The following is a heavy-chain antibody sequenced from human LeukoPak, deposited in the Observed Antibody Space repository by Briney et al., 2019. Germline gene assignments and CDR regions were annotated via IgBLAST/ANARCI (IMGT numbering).Heavy chain of an antibody. CDR3: ARDGTGGVNYFGAGSYDS. CDR1: GFTFRSYS. Sequence: PGGSLRLFCVASGFTFRSYSLNWVRQAPGKGLECISYISGTSSTIYYTDSVKGRFTISRDNGKNSLYLQMNSLEVEDTAMYYCARDGTGGVNYFGAGSYDSWGQGTLVVVSS. J-gene: IGHJ4*02. D-gene: IGHD3-10*01. V-gene: IGHV3-48*01. CDR2: ISGTSSTI.